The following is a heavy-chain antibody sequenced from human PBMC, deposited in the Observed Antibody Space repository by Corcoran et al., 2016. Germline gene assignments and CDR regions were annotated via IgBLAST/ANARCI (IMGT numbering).Heavy chain of an antibody. J-gene: IGHJ4*02. Sequence: QVQLQQWGAGLLKPSETLSLTCAVYGGSFSGYYWSWIRQPPGKGLEWIGEINHSGSTNYNPSLKSRVTISVDTSKNQFSLKLSPVTAADTAVYYCARGTVGDSSGYYSYYFDYWGQGTLVTVSS. V-gene: IGHV4-34*01. CDR2: INHSGST. CDR1: GGSFSGYY. D-gene: IGHD3-22*01. CDR3: ARGTVGDSSGYYSYYFDY.